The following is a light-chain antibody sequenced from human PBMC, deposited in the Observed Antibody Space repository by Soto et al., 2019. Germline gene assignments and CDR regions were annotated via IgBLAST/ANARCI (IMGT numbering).Light chain of an antibody. CDR3: QVWDSGSAHVV. CDR1: DIGSKG. V-gene: IGLV3-21*04. Sequence: SYELTQPPSVSVAPGKTASISCGGNDIGSKGVHWYQQKPGQAPVLVIYSDTDLPPVITERFSGSNSANLATLTISRVEDGDGADYYCQVWDSGSAHVVFGGGTKLTVL. J-gene: IGLJ2*01. CDR2: SDT.